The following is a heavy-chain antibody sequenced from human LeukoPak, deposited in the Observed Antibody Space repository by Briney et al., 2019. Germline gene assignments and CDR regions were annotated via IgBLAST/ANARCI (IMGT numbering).Heavy chain of an antibody. Sequence: GESLKISCKGSGYSFTSYWIGWVRQMPGKGLEWMGIIYPADSDIRYSPSFEGQVTISADKSITTAYLQWSGLTASDTAMYYCARGNSYGYRRLDYWGQGTLVTVSS. J-gene: IGHJ4*02. CDR2: IYPADSDI. CDR1: GYSFTSYW. D-gene: IGHD5-18*01. CDR3: ARGNSYGYRRLDY. V-gene: IGHV5-51*01.